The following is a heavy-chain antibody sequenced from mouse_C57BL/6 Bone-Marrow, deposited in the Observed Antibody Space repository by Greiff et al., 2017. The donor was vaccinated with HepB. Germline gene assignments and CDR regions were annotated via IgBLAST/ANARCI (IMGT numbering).Heavy chain of an antibody. CDR2: IDPGNSDT. J-gene: IGHJ2*01. Sequence: VQLQQSGTVLARPGASVKMSCKTSGYKFKSDWMHGVKERPGQGLEWIGSIDPGNSDTSYNQKFKGKAKLTAVTSARTAYMELSSLTNEDSAVYYSTRGGFGYWGQGTTLTVSS. V-gene: IGHV1-5*01. CDR1: GYKFKSDW. CDR3: TRGGFGY.